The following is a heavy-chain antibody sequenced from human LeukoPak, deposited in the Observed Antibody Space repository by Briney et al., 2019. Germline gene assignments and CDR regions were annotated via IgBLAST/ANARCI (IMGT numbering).Heavy chain of an antibody. CDR1: GFTFSSYG. D-gene: IGHD3-9*01. CDR3: ARGGVKGPDFDWLSSDY. V-gene: IGHV3-30*06. CDR2: ISYDGSNK. J-gene: IGHJ4*02. Sequence: GRSLRLSCAASGFTFSSYGMHWVRQAPGKGLEWVAVISYDGSNKYYADSVKGRFTISRDNSKNTLYLQMNSLRAEDTAVYYCARGGVKGPDFDWLSSDYWGQGTLVTVSS.